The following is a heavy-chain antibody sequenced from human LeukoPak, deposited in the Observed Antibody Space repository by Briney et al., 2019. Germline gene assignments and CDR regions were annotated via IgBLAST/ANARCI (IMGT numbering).Heavy chain of an antibody. Sequence: ASVTVSCKASGYRFIDYYLHWVRQAPGQGLEWMGWINPDSGGTKYAQNYQGRVTMTRDTSITTAYMELSRLRSDDRAVYYCARGMYFYDTSGYPHPFDYWGQGTLVTVSS. CDR3: ARGMYFYDTSGYPHPFDY. V-gene: IGHV1-2*02. CDR1: GYRFIDYY. J-gene: IGHJ4*02. D-gene: IGHD3-22*01. CDR2: INPDSGGT.